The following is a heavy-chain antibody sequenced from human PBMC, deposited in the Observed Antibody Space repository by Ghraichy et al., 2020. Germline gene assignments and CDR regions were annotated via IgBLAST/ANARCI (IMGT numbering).Heavy chain of an antibody. CDR2: INHSGST. CDR3: ARSRHPDFWSGKRLHAFDI. CDR1: GGSFSGYY. D-gene: IGHD3-3*01. Sequence: SETLSLTCAVYGGSFSGYYWSWIRQPPGKGLEWIGEINHSGSTNYNPSLKGRVTISVDTSKNQFSLKLSSVTAADTAVYYCARSRHPDFWSGKRLHAFDIWGQGTMVTVSS. J-gene: IGHJ3*02. V-gene: IGHV4-34*01.